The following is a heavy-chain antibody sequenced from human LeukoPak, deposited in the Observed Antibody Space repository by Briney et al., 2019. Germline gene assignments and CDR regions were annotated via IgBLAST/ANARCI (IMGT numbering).Heavy chain of an antibody. Sequence: SETLSLTCTVSGGSISSYYWSWIRQPPGKGLEWIGYIYYSGNTYYNASLKSQVSISIDTSKNQFSLRLTSVTAADTAVYYCARGDSTVTPKYFQYWGQGTLVTVSS. J-gene: IGHJ1*01. CDR3: ARGDSTVTPKYFQY. CDR1: GGSISSYY. V-gene: IGHV4-59*01. D-gene: IGHD4-23*01. CDR2: IYYSGNT.